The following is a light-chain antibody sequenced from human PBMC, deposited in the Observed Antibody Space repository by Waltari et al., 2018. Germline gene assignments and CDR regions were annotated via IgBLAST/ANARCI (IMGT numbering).Light chain of an antibody. CDR1: QYIDF. CDR2: SAS. Sequence: EMVLTQSPGTLSLSPGDTATLSCRATQYIDFLAWYQQKPGQPPRLLIFSASTRATGIPDRFSGRGFGTDFTLTISRLEPEDFAVYYCQYYGDSPNTFGQGTKL. V-gene: IGKV3-20*01. CDR3: QYYGDSPNT. J-gene: IGKJ2*01.